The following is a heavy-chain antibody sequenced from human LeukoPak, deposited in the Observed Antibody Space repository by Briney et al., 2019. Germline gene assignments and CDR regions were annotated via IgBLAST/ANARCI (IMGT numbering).Heavy chain of an antibody. CDR3: ARTRRIAVAEYYFDY. Sequence: SETLSLTYTVSGGSISSYYWSWIRQPPGKGLEWIGYIYYSGSTNYNPSLKSRVTISVDTSKNQFSLKLSSVTAADTAVYYCARTRRIAVAEYYFDYWGQGTLVTVSS. V-gene: IGHV4-59*01. CDR2: IYYSGST. CDR1: GGSISSYY. J-gene: IGHJ4*02. D-gene: IGHD6-19*01.